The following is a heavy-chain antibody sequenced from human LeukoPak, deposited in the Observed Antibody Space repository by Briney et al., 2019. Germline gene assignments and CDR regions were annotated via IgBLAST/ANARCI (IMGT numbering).Heavy chain of an antibody. CDR3: ARDPTGLHYFDS. V-gene: IGHV3-74*01. D-gene: IGHD1-1*01. CDR1: AFNFSRYW. Sequence: GGSLRLSCAASAFNFSRYWMYWVRQAPGKGLVWVSRINSDGSTTSYAESVEGRFTISRDNAKNTLYLQMNSLRAEDTAVYYCARDPTGLHYFDSWDQGSLVTVSS. CDR2: INSDGSTT. J-gene: IGHJ4*02.